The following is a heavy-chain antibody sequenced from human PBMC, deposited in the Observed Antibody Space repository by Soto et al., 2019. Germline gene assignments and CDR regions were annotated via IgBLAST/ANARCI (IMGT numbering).Heavy chain of an antibody. CDR1: GGTFTSYA. J-gene: IGHJ4*02. D-gene: IGHD3-22*01. V-gene: IGHV1-69*01. CDR3: ATRTRLDYYDRIGPLDY. Sequence: QVQLVQSGAEVKKPGSSVKLSCRTSGGTFTSYAVSWVRQAPGQGLEWMGEITPIFGTANSAQKFQGRVTITADDSTSTAYMEVNSLRSEDTAVYYCATRTRLDYYDRIGPLDYWGQGTLVTVSS. CDR2: ITPIFGTA.